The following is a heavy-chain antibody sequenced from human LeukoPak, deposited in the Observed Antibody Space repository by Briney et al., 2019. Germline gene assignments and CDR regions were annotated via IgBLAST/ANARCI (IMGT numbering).Heavy chain of an antibody. V-gene: IGHV4-59*01. CDR3: ATAGEGPYYFDY. CDR1: GGSLSSYY. Sequence: SETLPLTCTVSGGSLSSYYWSWIRQPPGKGLEWIGYIYYSGSTNYNPSLKSRVTISVDTSKNQFSLKLSSVTAADTAVYYCATAGEGPYYFDYWGHGTLVTVSS. D-gene: IGHD7-27*01. CDR2: IYYSGST. J-gene: IGHJ4*01.